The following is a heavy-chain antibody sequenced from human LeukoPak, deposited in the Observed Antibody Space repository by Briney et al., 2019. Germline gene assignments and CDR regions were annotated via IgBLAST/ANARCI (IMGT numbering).Heavy chain of an antibody. CDR3: ALPGYDSSGYYYFDY. CDR1: GFTLSSYA. D-gene: IGHD3-22*01. Sequence: GRSLRLSCAASGFTLSSYAMHWVRQAPGKGLEWVAVISYDGSNKYYADSVKGRFTISRDNSKNTLYPQMNSLRAEDTAVYYCALPGYDSSGYYYFDYWGQGTLVTVSS. V-gene: IGHV3-30-3*01. J-gene: IGHJ4*02. CDR2: ISYDGSNK.